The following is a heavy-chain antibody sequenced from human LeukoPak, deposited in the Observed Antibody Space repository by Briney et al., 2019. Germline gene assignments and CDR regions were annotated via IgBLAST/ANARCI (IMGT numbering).Heavy chain of an antibody. CDR2: ISSSGSTI. CDR3: ARGVTSGYAFDI. V-gene: IGHV3-11*01. Sequence: GGSLGLSCAASGFTFSNYYMSWIRQAPGKGLEWVSYISSSGSTIYYADSVKGRFTISRDNAKNSLYLQMNSLRAEDTAVYYCARGVTSGYAFDIWGQGTMVTVSS. CDR1: GFTFSNYY. J-gene: IGHJ3*02. D-gene: IGHD5-18*01.